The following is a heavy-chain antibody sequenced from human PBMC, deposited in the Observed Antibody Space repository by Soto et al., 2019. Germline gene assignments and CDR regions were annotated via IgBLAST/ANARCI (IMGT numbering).Heavy chain of an antibody. J-gene: IGHJ4*02. CDR3: ATELGENPASPFDA. D-gene: IGHD2-2*01. CDR2: IIPLFGTA. Sequence: QVQLVQSGADVKKPGSSVKVSCQASGVTFSSETLGWVRQAPGQGLEWVGGIIPLFGTASYAQKFQGRVTITADESTSTVYMELSSLRSDDTAVYFCATELGENPASPFDAWGQRNLVTVSA. V-gene: IGHV1-69*01. CDR1: GVTFSSET.